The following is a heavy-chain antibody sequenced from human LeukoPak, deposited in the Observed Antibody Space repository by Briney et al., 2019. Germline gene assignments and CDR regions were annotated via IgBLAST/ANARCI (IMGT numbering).Heavy chain of an antibody. D-gene: IGHD1-26*01. Sequence: SETLSLTCTVSGGSISSYYWSWIRQPPGKGLEWIGNFSYTGTTNYNPALKSRVTILVDTSNNHFSLELTSVTAADTAVYFCVRGGTYFDSWGQGTLVTVSS. CDR1: GGSISSYY. CDR3: VRGGTYFDS. J-gene: IGHJ4*02. CDR2: FSYTGTT. V-gene: IGHV4-59*01.